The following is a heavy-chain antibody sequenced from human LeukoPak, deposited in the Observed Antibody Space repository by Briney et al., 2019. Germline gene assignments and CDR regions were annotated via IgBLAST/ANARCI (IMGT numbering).Heavy chain of an antibody. CDR3: ARQSQPKYSSSPAYYFDY. Sequence: PSETLSLTCTVSGGSISSSSYYWGWIRQPPGKGLEWIGSIYYSGSTYYNPSLKSRVTISVDTSKNQFSLKLSSVTAADTAVYYCARQSQPKYSSSPAYYFDYWGQGTLVTVSS. CDR1: GGSISSSSYY. D-gene: IGHD6-13*01. CDR2: IYYSGST. J-gene: IGHJ4*02. V-gene: IGHV4-39*01.